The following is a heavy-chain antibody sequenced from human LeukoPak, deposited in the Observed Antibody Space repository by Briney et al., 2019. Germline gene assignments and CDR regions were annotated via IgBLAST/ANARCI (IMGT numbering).Heavy chain of an antibody. Sequence: GGSLRLSCAASGFTFSNYAMNWVRQAPGKGLEWVSAISGSGGSTYYADSVKGRFTISRDNSKNTLYLQIINLRAEDTAVYYCAKPLQYCSGGSCYMDVWGKGTTVTVSS. CDR1: GFTFSNYA. CDR2: ISGSGGST. D-gene: IGHD2-15*01. V-gene: IGHV3-23*01. J-gene: IGHJ6*03. CDR3: AKPLQYCSGGSCYMDV.